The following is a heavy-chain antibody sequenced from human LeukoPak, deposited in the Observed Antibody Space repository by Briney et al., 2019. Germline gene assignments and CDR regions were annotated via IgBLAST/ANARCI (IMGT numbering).Heavy chain of an antibody. D-gene: IGHD4-17*01. Sequence: PSETLPLTCAVYGGSFSGYYWSWIRQPPGKGLEWIGEINHSGSTNYNPSLKSRVTISVDTSKNQFSLKLSSVTAADTAVYYCARGSTVDYWGQGTLVTVSS. J-gene: IGHJ4*02. CDR2: INHSGST. V-gene: IGHV4-34*01. CDR1: GGSFSGYY. CDR3: ARGSTVDY.